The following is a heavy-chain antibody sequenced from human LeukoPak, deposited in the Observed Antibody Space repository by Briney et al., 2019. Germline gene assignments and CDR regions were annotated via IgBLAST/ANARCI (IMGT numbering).Heavy chain of an antibody. D-gene: IGHD3-22*01. CDR3: ARDTGYYDSNHYFDY. CDR1: SASIRSYY. V-gene: IGHV4-59*01. Sequence: PSETLSLTCTVSSASIRSYYWSWIRQPPGKGLEWIGYIYYSGTTNYNPSLKSRVTISVDASKNQFSLKLSPVTAADTAVYYCARDTGYYDSNHYFDYWGQGTLVTVSS. CDR2: IYYSGTT. J-gene: IGHJ4*02.